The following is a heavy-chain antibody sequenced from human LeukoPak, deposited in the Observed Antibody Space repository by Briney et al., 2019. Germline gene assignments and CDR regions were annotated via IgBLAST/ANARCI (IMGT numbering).Heavy chain of an antibody. CDR1: GGSISSGSYY. J-gene: IGHJ4*02. D-gene: IGHD3-3*01. CDR2: FYHSGST. Sequence: PSQTLSLTCTVSGGSISSGSYYWSWIRQPPGKGLEWIGYFYHSGSTYYNPSLKSRVTISVDRSKNQFSLKLGSVTAADTAVYYCARYALEWLLTGYYFDYWGQGTLVTVSS. CDR3: ARYALEWLLTGYYFDY. V-gene: IGHV4-30-2*01.